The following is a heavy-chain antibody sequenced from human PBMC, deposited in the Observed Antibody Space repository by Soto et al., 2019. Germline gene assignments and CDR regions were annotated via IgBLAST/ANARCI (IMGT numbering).Heavy chain of an antibody. CDR3: ARVGPYAAGTYSFRHNRFDP. CDR1: GFTVSSSQ. D-gene: IGHD3-10*01. V-gene: IGHV3-53*01. CDR2: IFNGGTT. Sequence: EVQLVESGGRLVQPGGSLRLSCAASGFTVSSSQMTWVRQAPGKGLEWVSLIFNGGTTQYAVDVKGRFTISTDKSENTMFLQMNSLRAEDTAVYYCARVGPYAAGTYSFRHNRFDPWGQGTQVTVS. J-gene: IGHJ5*02.